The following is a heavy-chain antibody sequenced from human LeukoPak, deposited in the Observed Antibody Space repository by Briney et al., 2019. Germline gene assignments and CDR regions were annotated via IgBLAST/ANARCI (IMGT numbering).Heavy chain of an antibody. Sequence: GGSLRLSCAASGFTFRKHYMSWIRQAPGRGPEGVAYIGASGSTRYYRDSVNGRFTISRDNAKNSLPLQMNSLKAEDTAVYYCAKDLREWYYDPNGNYFSYGMDVWGQGTTVVVSS. CDR3: AKDLREWYYDPNGNYFSYGMDV. CDR2: IGASGSTR. V-gene: IGHV3-11*01. J-gene: IGHJ6*02. CDR1: GFTFRKHY. D-gene: IGHD3-22*01.